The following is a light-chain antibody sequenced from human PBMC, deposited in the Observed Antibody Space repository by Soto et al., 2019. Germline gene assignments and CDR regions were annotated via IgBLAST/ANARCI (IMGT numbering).Light chain of an antibody. Sequence: QSALTQPASVSGSPGQSITISCTGTSSDVGGYDYVSWYQQHPGTAPRLIIYEATNRPSGVSNRFSGSKSGNMASLTISGLQAEDEADYYCTSYTSSSTQVFGTGTKVTVL. CDR2: EAT. CDR1: SSDVGGYDY. CDR3: TSYTSSSTQV. V-gene: IGLV2-14*03. J-gene: IGLJ1*01.